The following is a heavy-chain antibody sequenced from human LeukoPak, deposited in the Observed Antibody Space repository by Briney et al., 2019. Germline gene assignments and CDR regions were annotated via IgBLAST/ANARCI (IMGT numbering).Heavy chain of an antibody. D-gene: IGHD2-8*01. CDR2: ISSSGSTI. CDR3: ARDLGYCTNGVCHTRFAY. Sequence: PGGSLRLSCAASGFTFSDYYMSWIRQAPGKGLEWGSYISSSGSTISYADSVKGRFTISRDNAKNSLYLQMNSLRAEDTAVYYCARDLGYCTNGVCHTRFAYWGQGPLVAVSS. CDR1: GFTFSDYY. V-gene: IGHV3-11*01. J-gene: IGHJ4*02.